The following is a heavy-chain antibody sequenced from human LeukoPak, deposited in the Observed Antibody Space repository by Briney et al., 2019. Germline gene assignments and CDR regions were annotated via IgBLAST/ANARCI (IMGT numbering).Heavy chain of an antibody. J-gene: IGHJ4*02. CDR3: ASDGTLNDLLDS. D-gene: IGHD1-1*01. V-gene: IGHV3-30-3*01. CDR2: ISYDGANK. Sequence: GGPLRLSCAASGFIFSDSAFHWVRQAPGKGLEWVALISYDGANKDYTDSVKGRFTISRDNSKKMVFLQMTSLSPEDTAIYFCASDGTLNDLLDSWGQGTLVTVSS. CDR1: GFIFSDSA.